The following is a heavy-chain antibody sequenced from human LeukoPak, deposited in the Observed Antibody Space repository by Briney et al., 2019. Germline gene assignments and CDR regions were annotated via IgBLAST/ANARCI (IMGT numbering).Heavy chain of an antibody. J-gene: IGHJ6*03. CDR1: GYTFTGYY. CDR3: ARDHSSSPLYMDV. Sequence: ASVKVSCKASGYTFTGYYMHWVRQAPGQGLEWMGWINPNSGGTNYAQKFQGRVTMTRDTSLSTAYMELSRLRSDDTAVYYCARDHSSSPLYMDVWGKGTTVTVSS. D-gene: IGHD2-2*01. CDR2: INPNSGGT. V-gene: IGHV1-2*02.